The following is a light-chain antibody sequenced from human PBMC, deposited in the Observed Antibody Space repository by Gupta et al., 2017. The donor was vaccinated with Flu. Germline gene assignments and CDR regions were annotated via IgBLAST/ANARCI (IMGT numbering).Light chain of an antibody. J-gene: IGKJ3*01. Sequence: IQITHSPSSLSSSVGDRVTITCQASQAISNYLNWYQQKPGKAPKLLIYDASKVEKGVPSRFSGSGSGTDFTFTISSRQPEDFANYYCQHKNNLQFPFGHGTNVDIK. CDR2: DAS. CDR1: QAISNY. V-gene: IGKV1-33*01. CDR3: QHKNNLQFP.